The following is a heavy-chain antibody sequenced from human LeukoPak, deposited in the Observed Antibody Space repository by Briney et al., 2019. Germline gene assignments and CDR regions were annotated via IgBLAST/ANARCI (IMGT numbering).Heavy chain of an antibody. CDR2: IIPIFGTA. Sequence: EASVKVSCKASGYTFTSYAISWVRQAPGQGLEWMGGIIPIFGTANYAQKLQGRVTMTKDTSTSTTYMDLRSLRSDDTAVYFCARVVPAAIESFDYWGQGTLVTVSS. J-gene: IGHJ4*02. V-gene: IGHV1-18*01. CDR1: GYTFTSYA. D-gene: IGHD2-2*01. CDR3: ARVVPAAIESFDY.